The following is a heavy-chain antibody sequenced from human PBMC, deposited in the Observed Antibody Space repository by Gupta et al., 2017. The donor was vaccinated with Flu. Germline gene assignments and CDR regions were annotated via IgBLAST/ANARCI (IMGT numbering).Heavy chain of an antibody. CDR3: TRGVGGIWDY. CDR1: SPTYD. V-gene: IGHV4-39*02. J-gene: IGHJ4*02. D-gene: IGHD3-16*01. Sequence: SPTYDWGWIRQSPGKGLEWIGHIYQSGNAFYNPSLTSRATISVDTSKNTFSLNVTSVTAADTALYYCTRGVGGIWDYWDQGSLVIVSS. CDR2: IYQSGNA.